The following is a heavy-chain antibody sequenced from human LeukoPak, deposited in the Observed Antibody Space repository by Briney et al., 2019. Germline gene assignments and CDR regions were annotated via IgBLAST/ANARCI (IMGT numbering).Heavy chain of an antibody. Sequence: GRSLRLSCAASGFTPSNYAMPWVRKAPGKGLEWVAVTSYDGSNKYYADSVKGRFTISRDNSKNTLYLQMNSLRAEDTAVYYCAKALITVTIDYWGQGTLVTVSS. CDR2: TSYDGSNK. D-gene: IGHD3-16*01. J-gene: IGHJ4*02. CDR3: AKALITVTIDY. CDR1: GFTPSNYA. V-gene: IGHV3-30*18.